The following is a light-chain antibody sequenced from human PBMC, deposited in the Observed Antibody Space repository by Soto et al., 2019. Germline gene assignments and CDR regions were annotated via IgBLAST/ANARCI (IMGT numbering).Light chain of an antibody. V-gene: IGKV1-5*03. J-gene: IGKJ2*01. CDR1: QSISSW. CDR3: QQYISYPYT. CDR2: KAS. Sequence: DIQMTQSPSTLSASVGDRVTITCRASQSISSWLAWYQQKPGKAPNLLIYKASSLESGVPSRFSGSGSGTQNTLPISRLQPDDFATYYCQQYISYPYTFGQGTKLEIK.